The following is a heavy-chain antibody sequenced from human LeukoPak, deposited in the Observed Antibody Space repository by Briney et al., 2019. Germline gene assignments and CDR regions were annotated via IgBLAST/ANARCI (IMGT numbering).Heavy chain of an antibody. CDR1: GFTFSNAW. Sequence: GGSLRLSCAASGFTFSNAWMSWVRQVPGKGLEWVGRIISKTDGGTTDYAAPVKGRFTISRDDSKNTLYLQMNGLKTEDTAVYYCTTSGTTTTRFVDYWGQGTLVTVSS. CDR3: TTSGTTTTRFVDY. D-gene: IGHD1-26*01. V-gene: IGHV3-15*01. CDR2: IISKTDGGTT. J-gene: IGHJ4*02.